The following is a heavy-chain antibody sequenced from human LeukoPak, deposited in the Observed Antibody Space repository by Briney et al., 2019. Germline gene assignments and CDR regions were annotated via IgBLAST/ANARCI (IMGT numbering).Heavy chain of an antibody. Sequence: GGSLRLSCAASGYTVSSNYMNWVRQAPGKGLERVSVIYGGGNIYYADSVKGRFTISRDNSKNTLYLQMNSLRAEDTAVYYCARGAGHNYPYYFDYWGQGTLVTVSS. D-gene: IGHD5-12*01. J-gene: IGHJ4*02. CDR2: IYGGGNI. V-gene: IGHV3-53*01. CDR3: ARGAGHNYPYYFDY. CDR1: GYTVSSNY.